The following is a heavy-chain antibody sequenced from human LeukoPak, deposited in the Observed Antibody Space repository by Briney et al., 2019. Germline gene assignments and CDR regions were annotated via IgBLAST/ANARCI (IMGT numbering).Heavy chain of an antibody. CDR1: GFTFSSYA. Sequence: GKSLRLSCAASGFTFSSYAMSWVRQAPGKGLEWVSAISGSGGSTYYADSVKGRFTISRDNSKNTLYLQMNSLRAEDTAVYYCAKVRWELRLFYFDYWGQGTLVTVSS. J-gene: IGHJ4*02. CDR3: AKVRWELRLFYFDY. V-gene: IGHV3-23*01. CDR2: ISGSGGST. D-gene: IGHD1-26*01.